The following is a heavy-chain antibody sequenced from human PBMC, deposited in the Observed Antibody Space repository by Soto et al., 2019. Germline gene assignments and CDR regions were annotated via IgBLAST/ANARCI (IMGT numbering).Heavy chain of an antibody. Sequence: SETLPLTCTVSGGTISSGDYYWRSIRQPPGKGLEWIGYIYYSGSTYYNPSLKSRVTISVDTSKNQFSLKLSSVTAADTAVYYCARDHAAGDFWSGYLGGIDYWGQGTLVTVSS. CDR2: IYYSGST. J-gene: IGHJ4*02. V-gene: IGHV4-30-4*01. CDR3: ARDHAAGDFWSGYLGGIDY. D-gene: IGHD3-3*01. CDR1: GGTISSGDYY.